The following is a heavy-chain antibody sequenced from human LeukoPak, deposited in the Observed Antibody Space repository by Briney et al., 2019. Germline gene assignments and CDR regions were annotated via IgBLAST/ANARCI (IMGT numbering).Heavy chain of an antibody. CDR3: AHRRAAGKASIAARPDQHFDY. D-gene: IGHD6-6*01. J-gene: IGHJ4*02. V-gene: IGHV2-5*01. CDR2: IYWNDDK. Sequence: SGPTLVNPTQTLTLTCTFSGFSLSTSGVGVGWIRQPPGKALEWLALIYWNDDKRYSPSLKSRLTITKDTSKNQVVLTMTNMDPVDTATYYCAHRRAAGKASIAARPDQHFDYWGQGTLVTVSS. CDR1: GFSLSTSGVG.